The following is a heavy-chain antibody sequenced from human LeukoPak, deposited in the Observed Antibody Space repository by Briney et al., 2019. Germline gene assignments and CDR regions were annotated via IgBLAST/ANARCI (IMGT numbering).Heavy chain of an antibody. D-gene: IGHD6-13*01. J-gene: IGHJ5*02. V-gene: IGHV4-59*01. CDR1: GGSISSYY. Sequence: SETPSLTCTVSGGSISSYYWSWIRQPPGKGLEWIGYIYYSGSTNYNPSLKSRVTISVGTSKNQFSLKLSSVTAADTAVYYCAEFIAAAGTGWFDPWGQGTLVTVSS. CDR2: IYYSGST. CDR3: AEFIAAAGTGWFDP.